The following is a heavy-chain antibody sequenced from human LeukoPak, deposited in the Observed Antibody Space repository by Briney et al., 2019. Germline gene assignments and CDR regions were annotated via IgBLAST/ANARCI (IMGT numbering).Heavy chain of an antibody. Sequence: SETLSLTCAVYGGSFSGYYWSWIRQPPGKGLEWIGEINQSGSTNYNPSLKSRVTISVDTSKNQFSLKLSSVTAADTAVYYCARVGYSYGYYGYWGQGTLVTVSS. D-gene: IGHD5-18*01. CDR2: INQSGST. J-gene: IGHJ4*02. V-gene: IGHV4-34*01. CDR1: GGSFSGYY. CDR3: ARVGYSYGYYGY.